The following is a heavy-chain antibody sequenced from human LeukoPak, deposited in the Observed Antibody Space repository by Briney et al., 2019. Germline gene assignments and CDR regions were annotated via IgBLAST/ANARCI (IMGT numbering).Heavy chain of an antibody. CDR1: GYTFTDYY. D-gene: IGHD3-10*01. CDR2: INPNNGST. CDR3: ARDNYGSGSYYKW. Sequence: GASVKVSCKASGYTFTDYYMHWVRQAPGQRLEWMGWINPNNGSTNYAQKFQGRVTMTRNTSISKAYMELNRLRSDDTAVYYCARDNYGSGSYYKWWGQGTLVTVSS. V-gene: IGHV1-2*02. J-gene: IGHJ4*02.